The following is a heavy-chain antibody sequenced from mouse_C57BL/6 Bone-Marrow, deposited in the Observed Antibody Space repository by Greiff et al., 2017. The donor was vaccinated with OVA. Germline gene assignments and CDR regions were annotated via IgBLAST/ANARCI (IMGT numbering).Heavy chain of an antibody. D-gene: IGHD2-2*01. CDR1: GYTFTSYW. CDR2: IYPSDSET. V-gene: IGHV1-61*01. CDR3: AREIYYGYDEWYFDV. Sequence: VQLQQPGAELVRPGSSVKLSCKASGYTFTSYWMDWVKQRPGQGLEWIGNIYPSDSETHYNQKFKDKATLTVDKSSSTAYMQLSSLTSEDSAVYYCAREIYYGYDEWYFDVWGTGTTVTVSS. J-gene: IGHJ1*03.